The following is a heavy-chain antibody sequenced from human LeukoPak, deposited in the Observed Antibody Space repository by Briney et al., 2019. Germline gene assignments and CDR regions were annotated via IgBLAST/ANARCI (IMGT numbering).Heavy chain of an antibody. CDR2: IYRDAKT. Sequence: GGSLRLSCAASGFAVSSNYMSWVRQAPGKGLEWVSVIYRDAKTYYTDSVKGRFTISRDISKNTLFLQMTSLRAEDTALYYCAKVKGWYGEGYFDYWGQGTLVTVSS. V-gene: IGHV3-53*01. CDR3: AKVKGWYGEGYFDY. J-gene: IGHJ4*02. D-gene: IGHD3-10*01. CDR1: GFAVSSNY.